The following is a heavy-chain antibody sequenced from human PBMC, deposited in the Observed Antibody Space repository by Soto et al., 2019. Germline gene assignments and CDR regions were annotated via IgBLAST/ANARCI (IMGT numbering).Heavy chain of an antibody. CDR3: AKEAAAGIDD. J-gene: IGHJ4*02. CDR2: ISWDGGST. Sequence: EVQLVESGGVVVQPGGSLRLSCAASGFTFDDYTMHWVRQAPGKGLEWVSLISWDGGSTYYADSVKGRFTISRDNSKNSLYLQMNSLRTEDTALYYCAKEAAAGIDDWGQGTLVTVSS. CDR1: GFTFDDYT. D-gene: IGHD6-13*01. V-gene: IGHV3-43*01.